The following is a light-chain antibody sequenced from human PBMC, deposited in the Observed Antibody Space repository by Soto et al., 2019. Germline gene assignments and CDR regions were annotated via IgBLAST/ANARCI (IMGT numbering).Light chain of an antibody. J-gene: IGLJ1*01. CDR2: EVS. CDR1: SSDVGSYNR. CDR3: NSYTGSSTYV. V-gene: IGLV2-18*02. Sequence: SALTQPPSVSGSPGHSVAISCTGTSSDVGSYNRVSWYQQPPGAAPKLMIYEVSNRPSGVPDRFSGSKSGNTASLTISGLQAEDEADYYCNSYTGSSTYVFGTGTKATVL.